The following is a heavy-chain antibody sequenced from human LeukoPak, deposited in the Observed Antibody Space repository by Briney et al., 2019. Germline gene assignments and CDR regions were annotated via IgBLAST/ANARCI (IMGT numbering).Heavy chain of an antibody. J-gene: IGHJ4*02. D-gene: IGHD5-24*01. CDR2: ISTNTGNP. Sequence: WASVKVSCKASGYTFTSYAMNWVRQAPGQGLEWMGWISTNTGNPTYAQGFTGRFVFSLDTSVSTAYLQIGSLKAEDTAVYYCAREVDGSGFDYWGQGTLVTVSS. CDR1: GYTFTSYA. CDR3: AREVDGSGFDY. V-gene: IGHV7-4-1*01.